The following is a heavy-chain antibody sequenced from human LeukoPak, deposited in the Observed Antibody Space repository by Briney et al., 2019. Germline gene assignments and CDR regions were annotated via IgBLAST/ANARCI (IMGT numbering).Heavy chain of an antibody. D-gene: IGHD3-22*01. V-gene: IGHV4-34*01. CDR3: ARVGYDSSGYYSLVDYYMDV. J-gene: IGHJ6*03. CDR1: GGSFSGYF. Sequence: TSETLSLTCAVYGGSFSGYFWSWLRQPPGKGLEWIGDINHNGGTNYNPSLKSRVTMSVDTSKNQFSLKLSSVTAADTAVYYCARVGYDSSGYYSLVDYYMDVWGKGTTVTVSS. CDR2: INHNGGT.